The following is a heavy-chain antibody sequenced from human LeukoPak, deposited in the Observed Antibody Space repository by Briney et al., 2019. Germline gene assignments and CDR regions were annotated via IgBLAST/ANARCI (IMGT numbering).Heavy chain of an antibody. Sequence: GGSLRLSCAASGFTFSTYGMSWVRQAPGKGLEWVSGISSGGGSTYCADSVKGRFTISRDNSKNTLYLQMTSLRAEDTAVYYCAKALHVYYYGVDVWGQGTTVTVSS. D-gene: IGHD3-10*02. CDR1: GFTFSTYG. V-gene: IGHV3-23*01. CDR3: AKALHVYYYGVDV. CDR2: ISSGGGST. J-gene: IGHJ6*02.